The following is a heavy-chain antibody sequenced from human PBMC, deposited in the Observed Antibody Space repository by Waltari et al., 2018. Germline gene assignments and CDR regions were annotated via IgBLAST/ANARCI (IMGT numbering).Heavy chain of an antibody. CDR2: INHSGST. Sequence: QVQLQQWGAGLLKPSETLSLTCAVYGGSFSGYYWSWIRQPPGKGLEWIGEINHSGSTNYNPSLKSRVTISVDTSKNQFSLKLSSVTAADTAVYYCARGARGVRGLHFDYWGQGTLVTVSS. D-gene: IGHD3-10*01. CDR1: GGSFSGYY. J-gene: IGHJ4*02. V-gene: IGHV4-34*01. CDR3: ARGARGVRGLHFDY.